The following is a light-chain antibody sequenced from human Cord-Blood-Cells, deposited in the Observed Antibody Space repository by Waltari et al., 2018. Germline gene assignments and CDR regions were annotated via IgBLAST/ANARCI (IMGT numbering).Light chain of an antibody. V-gene: IGLV3-19*01. J-gene: IGLJ2*01. CDR3: NSRDSSGNPVV. Sequence: SSELTQDPAVSVALGQTVRITCQGDSLRSYYASWYQQKPGQARVLVIYGKNNRPSGIPDRFSGSSSGNTASLTITGAQAEDEADYYCNSRDSSGNPVVFGGGTKLTVL. CDR1: SLRSYY. CDR2: GKN.